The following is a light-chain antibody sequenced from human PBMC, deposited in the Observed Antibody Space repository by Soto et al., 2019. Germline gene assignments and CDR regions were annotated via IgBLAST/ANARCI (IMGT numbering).Light chain of an antibody. CDR3: QSYDSSLSGDVV. CDR2: GNS. J-gene: IGLJ2*01. CDR1: RSNIGAGYD. Sequence: QSVLTQPPSVSGAPGQRVTISCTGSRSNIGAGYDVHWYQQLPGTAPKLLIYGNSNRPSGVPDRFSGSKSGTSASLAITGLQAEDEAHYYCQSYDSSLSGDVVFGGGTKLTVL. V-gene: IGLV1-40*01.